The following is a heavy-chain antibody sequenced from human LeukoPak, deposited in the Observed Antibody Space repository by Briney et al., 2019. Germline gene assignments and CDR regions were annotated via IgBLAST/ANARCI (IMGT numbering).Heavy chain of an antibody. D-gene: IGHD4-17*01. CDR1: GESFSGYY. J-gene: IGHJ6*03. Sequence: SETLSLTCVVYGESFSGYYWTWIRQPPGKGLEWIGSIYYSGSTYYNPSLKSRVTISVDTSKNQFSLKLSSVTAEDTAVYYCARAYGDPRYYYYYYYMDVWGKGTTVTISS. V-gene: IGHV4-34*01. CDR3: ARAYGDPRYYYYYYYMDV. CDR2: IYYSGST.